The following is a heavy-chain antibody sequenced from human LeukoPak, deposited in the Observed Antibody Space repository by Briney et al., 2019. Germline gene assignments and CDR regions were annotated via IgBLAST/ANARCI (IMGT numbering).Heavy chain of an antibody. Sequence: ASVKVSCKASGYTFTSYYMHWVRQAPGQGLEWMGWINPNSGGTNYAQKFQGRVTMTRDTSTSTVYMEMSSLRSEDTAMYYCARDSEGSPPFDYWGQGTLVTVSS. J-gene: IGHJ4*02. V-gene: IGHV1-2*02. CDR3: ARDSEGSPPFDY. CDR1: GYTFTSYY. D-gene: IGHD1-26*01. CDR2: INPNSGGT.